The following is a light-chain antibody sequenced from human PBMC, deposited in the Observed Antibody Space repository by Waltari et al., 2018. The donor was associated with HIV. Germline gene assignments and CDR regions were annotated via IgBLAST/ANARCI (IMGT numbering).Light chain of an antibody. V-gene: IGLV2-14*03. Sequence: QSALTQTAPVSGSLGQSITISCTGTSSDVGGHNSVSWYQQHPGKAPKLLISDVSNRPSGVSNRFSGSKSGNTASLTISGLQAEDEADYYCSSYTANSRIFGGGTRLTVL. CDR1: SSDVGGHNS. CDR3: SSYTANSRI. CDR2: DVS. J-gene: IGLJ2*01.